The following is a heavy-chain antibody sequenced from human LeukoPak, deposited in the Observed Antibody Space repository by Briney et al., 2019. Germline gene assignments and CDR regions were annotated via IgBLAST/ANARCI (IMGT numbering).Heavy chain of an antibody. V-gene: IGHV4-61*01. CDR3: ARSAYYDFWSGYSWGWFDP. Sequence: SETLSLTCTVSSGSISTSNYYWSWIRQPPGKGLEWIGYTYYSGSTNYNPSLKSRVTISVDTSKNQFSLKLSSVTAADTAVYYCARSAYYDFWSGYSWGWFDPWGQGTLVTVSS. CDR2: TYYSGST. D-gene: IGHD3-3*01. CDR1: SGSISTSNYY. J-gene: IGHJ5*02.